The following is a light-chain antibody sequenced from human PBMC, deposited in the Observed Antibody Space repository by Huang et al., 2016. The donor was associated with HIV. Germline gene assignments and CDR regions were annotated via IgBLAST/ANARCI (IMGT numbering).Light chain of an antibody. CDR1: EGVSSN. CDR2: GAY. J-gene: IGKJ2*01. Sequence: EIVMTQSPATLSVSPGERAALSCRASEGVSSNLAWYQQKPGQAPRLLIYGAYLRATGIPARFSGSGSGTDFTLTITSLQSEDFAVYYCQQYNNWPPYTFGQGTKLEIK. V-gene: IGKV3-15*01. CDR3: QQYNNWPPYT.